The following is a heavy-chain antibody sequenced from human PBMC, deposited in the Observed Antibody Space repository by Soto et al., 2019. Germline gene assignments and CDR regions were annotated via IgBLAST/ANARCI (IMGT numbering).Heavy chain of an antibody. V-gene: IGHV3-74*03. CDR2: INTDGGSS. D-gene: IGHD2-2*01. J-gene: IGHJ3*02. CDR3: AREAGYCSRTSCYRRAFDT. CDR1: GFTFSGHW. Sequence: EVQLVESGGDLVQPGGSLSLSCEAYGFTFSGHWMHWVRQVPGKGLEWVSRINTDGGSSAYADSVKGRFAISRENAKNTLYLQMNGLRAEDTAVYYCAREAGYCSRTSCYRRAFDTWGQGTTVTVSS.